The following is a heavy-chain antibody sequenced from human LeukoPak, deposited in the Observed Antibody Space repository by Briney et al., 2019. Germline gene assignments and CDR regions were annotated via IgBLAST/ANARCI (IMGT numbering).Heavy chain of an antibody. CDR1: GFTSTSYW. CDR2: IKQGGSEK. Sequence: GGSLRLSCAASGFTSTSYWMSWVGQAPGKGLEGVANIKQGGSEKYYVDSVKGRFTISSDNAKNSLYLQMNSLRVEDTAAYYCAIGTTIPVAGIHFDYWGQGTLVAVSS. V-gene: IGHV3-7*01. CDR3: AIGTTIPVAGIHFDY. D-gene: IGHD6-19*01. J-gene: IGHJ4*02.